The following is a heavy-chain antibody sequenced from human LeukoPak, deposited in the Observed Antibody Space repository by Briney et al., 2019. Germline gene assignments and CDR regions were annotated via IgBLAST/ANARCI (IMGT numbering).Heavy chain of an antibody. J-gene: IGHJ4*02. D-gene: IGHD3-3*01. CDR1: GFTFSNAW. CDR2: IKSKTDGGTT. Sequence: GGSLRLSCAASGFTFSNAWMSWVRQAPGKGLEWVGRIKSKTDGGTTDYAAPVKGRFTISRDDSKNTLYLQMNSLKTEDTAVYYCTTEGYDFWSGYYFDYWGQGTLVTVSS. CDR3: TTEGYDFWSGYYFDY. V-gene: IGHV3-15*01.